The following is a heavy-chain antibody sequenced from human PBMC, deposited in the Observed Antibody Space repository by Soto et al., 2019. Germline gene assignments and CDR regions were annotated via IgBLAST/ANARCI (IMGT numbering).Heavy chain of an antibody. CDR2: VSTNDDRT. D-gene: IGHD3-22*01. V-gene: IGHV1-18*01. Sequence: ASVKVSCKTSGYTFTAYGLAWLRQAPGQRPEWMGWVSTNDDRTNYAQKFQGRVTMTTDRSTTTTYMELRSLRADDTAVYYCTRELNTESSAYYSFAYWGQGTLVTVSS. J-gene: IGHJ4*02. CDR1: GYTFTAYG. CDR3: TRELNTESSAYYSFAY.